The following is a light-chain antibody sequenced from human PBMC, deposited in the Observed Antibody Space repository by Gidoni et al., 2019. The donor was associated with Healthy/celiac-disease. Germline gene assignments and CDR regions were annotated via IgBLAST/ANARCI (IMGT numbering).Light chain of an antibody. CDR2: GAS. V-gene: IGKV3-20*01. CDR1: QSVSSSY. CDR3: QQYGSSLCS. Sequence: DIVLTQSPGTLSLSPGEGATLSCRSSQSVSSSYLAGYQQKPGQAPRLLIYGASSRATGIPDRFSGRGSGTDFTLTSSRLEPEDFAVYYCQQYGSSLCSFGQXTKLEIK. J-gene: IGKJ2*04.